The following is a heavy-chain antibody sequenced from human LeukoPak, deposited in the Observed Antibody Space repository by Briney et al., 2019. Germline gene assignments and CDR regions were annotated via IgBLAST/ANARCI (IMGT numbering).Heavy chain of an antibody. CDR3: ARRYCSSTNCYAFDY. D-gene: IGHD2-2*01. CDR2: ISSSGSYI. CDR1: GFTFSDYY. V-gene: IGHV3-11*04. Sequence: GGSLRLSCAASGFTFSDYYMSWIRQAPGKGLEWVSSISSSGSYIYYADSMKGRFTISRDNAKNSLYLQMNSLRAEDTAVYYCARRYCSSTNCYAFDYWGQGTLVTVSS. J-gene: IGHJ4*02.